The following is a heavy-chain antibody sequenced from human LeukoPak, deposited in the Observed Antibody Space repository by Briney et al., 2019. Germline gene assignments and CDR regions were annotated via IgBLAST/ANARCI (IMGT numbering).Heavy chain of an antibody. Sequence: GSLKLSCAASGFPFRSYSMNWVRQAPGEGPEGVSYISSSSSTIYYADSVKGRFTISRDNAKNSLYLQMNSLRAEDTAVYYCARDRCSSTSCGFDYWGQGTLVTVSS. CDR3: ARDRCSSTSCGFDY. D-gene: IGHD2-2*01. J-gene: IGHJ4*02. CDR2: ISSSSSTI. CDR1: GFPFRSYS. V-gene: IGHV3-48*01.